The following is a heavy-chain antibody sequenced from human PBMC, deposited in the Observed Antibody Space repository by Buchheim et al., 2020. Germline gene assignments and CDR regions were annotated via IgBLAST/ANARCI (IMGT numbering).Heavy chain of an antibody. V-gene: IGHV1-46*01. J-gene: IGHJ4*02. CDR1: GYTFTSYY. Sequence: QVQLVQSGAEVKKPGASVKVSCKASGYTFTSYYMHWVRQAPGQGLEWMGIINPSGGSTSYAQKFQGRVTMTGDTYTSTDYMELSSLRSEDTAVYYCAGGLRDIVVVVAADSAFDYWGQGTL. CDR2: INPSGGST. D-gene: IGHD2-15*01. CDR3: AGGLRDIVVVVAADSAFDY.